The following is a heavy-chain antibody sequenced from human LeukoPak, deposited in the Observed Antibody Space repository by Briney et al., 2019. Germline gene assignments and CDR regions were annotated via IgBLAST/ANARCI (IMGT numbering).Heavy chain of an antibody. CDR1: GYSFTSYW. CDR2: IYPGDSDT. CDR3: ARRIAAAGGGGYYYYGMDV. D-gene: IGHD6-13*01. J-gene: IGHJ6*02. V-gene: IGHV5-51*01. Sequence: GESLKISCKGSGYSFTSYWIGWVRQMPGKGLEWMGIIYPGDSDTRYSPSFQGQVTISADKSISTAYLQWSSLKASDTAMYYCARRIAAAGGGGYYYYGMDVWGQGTTVTVSS.